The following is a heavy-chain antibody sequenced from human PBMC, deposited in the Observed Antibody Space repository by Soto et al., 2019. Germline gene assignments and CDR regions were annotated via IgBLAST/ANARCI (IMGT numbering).Heavy chain of an antibody. CDR3: AGALLPFICRGYSCFSYYYYSVRKL. D-gene: IGHD2-15*01. J-gene: IGHJ6*04. CDR2: IIPIFGTA. Sequence: SVKVSCKASGGTFSSYAISWVRQAPGQGLEWMGGIIPIFGTANYAQKFQGRVTITADESTSTAYMELSSLRSEDTAVYYCAGALLPFICRGYSCFSYYYYSVRKLGGKGPRVTVSS. V-gene: IGHV1-69*13. CDR1: GGTFSSYA.